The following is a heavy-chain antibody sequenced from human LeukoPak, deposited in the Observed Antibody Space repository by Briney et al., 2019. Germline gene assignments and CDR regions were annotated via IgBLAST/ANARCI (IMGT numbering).Heavy chain of an antibody. CDR2: INSSGGST. CDR1: GYTFSSYY. Sequence: ASVKVSCKASGYTFSSYYMHWLRQAPGQGLEWMGIINSSGGSTSYAQKFQGRVTVTSDTSTSEVYMELSSLRSEDTAVYYCVRDRGKCSGGSCYPGAYWGQGTRVTVSS. CDR3: VRDRGKCSGGSCYPGAY. V-gene: IGHV1-46*01. J-gene: IGHJ4*02. D-gene: IGHD2-15*01.